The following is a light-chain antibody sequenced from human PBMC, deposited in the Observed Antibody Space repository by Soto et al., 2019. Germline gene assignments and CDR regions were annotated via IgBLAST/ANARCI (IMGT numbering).Light chain of an antibody. CDR1: QSVGAS. CDR2: RIS. J-gene: IGKJ5*01. V-gene: IGKV3D-15*01. Sequence: ELVMTQSPDILSLSPGESASLSCRASQSVGASLAWYQQKTGQAPRLLLYRISTRATGIPDRFSGSGSGTELTLTINRLQSEDFAVYYCRKHYQWPITFGQGTRLEIK. CDR3: RKHYQWPIT.